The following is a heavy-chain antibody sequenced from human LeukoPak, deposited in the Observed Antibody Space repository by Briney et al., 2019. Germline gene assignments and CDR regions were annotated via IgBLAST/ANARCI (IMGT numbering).Heavy chain of an antibody. Sequence: ASVKVSCKASGYTFTSYDINWVRQAAGQGLEWMGWMNPNSGNTGYAQKFQGRVTITADESTSTAYMELSSLRSEDTAVYYCARVIAAAGTDYYYMDVWGKGTTVTVSS. CDR1: GYTFTSYD. V-gene: IGHV1-8*01. J-gene: IGHJ6*03. CDR2: MNPNSGNT. CDR3: ARVIAAAGTDYYYMDV. D-gene: IGHD6-13*01.